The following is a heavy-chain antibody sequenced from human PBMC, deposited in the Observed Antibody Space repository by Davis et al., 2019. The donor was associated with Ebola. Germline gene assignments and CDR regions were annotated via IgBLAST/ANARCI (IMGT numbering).Heavy chain of an antibody. D-gene: IGHD3-10*01. J-gene: IGHJ4*02. CDR3: ARMVQGGIDY. V-gene: IGHV4-59*01. Sequence: MPSETLSLTCTVSGDSISPYYWSWIRQPPGKGLEWIGYIYYSGSTNYNPSLKSRVTISVDTSKNQFSLKLSSVTAADTAVYYCARMVQGGIDYWGQGTLVTVSS. CDR2: IYYSGST. CDR1: GDSISPYY.